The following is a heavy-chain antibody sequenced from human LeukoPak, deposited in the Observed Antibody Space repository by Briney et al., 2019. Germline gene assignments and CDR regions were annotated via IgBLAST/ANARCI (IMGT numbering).Heavy chain of an antibody. Sequence: ASVKVSCKASGYSFTGYYMHWVRQAPGQGLEWMGWINPDTGGTNYAQKFQGRVTMTRDTSTSTVYMELSSLRSEDTAVYYCATERSSGSYLSYYYGMDVWGQGTTVTVSS. CDR2: INPDTGGT. CDR3: ATERSSGSYLSYYYGMDV. V-gene: IGHV1-2*02. CDR1: GYSFTGYY. D-gene: IGHD1-26*01. J-gene: IGHJ6*02.